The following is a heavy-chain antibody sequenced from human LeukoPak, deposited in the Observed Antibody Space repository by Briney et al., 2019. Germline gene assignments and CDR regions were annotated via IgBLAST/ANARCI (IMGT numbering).Heavy chain of an antibody. V-gene: IGHV4-59*01. CDR1: GGSISSYY. D-gene: IGHD3-9*01. CDR2: IYYSGST. Sequence: SETLSLTCTVSGGSISSYYWSWIRQPPGNGLEWIGYIYYSGSTNYNPSLKSRVTISVDTSKNQFSLKLSSVTAADTAVYYCARALHYDILTGYYPTWDYYGMDVWGQGTTVAVSS. J-gene: IGHJ6*02. CDR3: ARALHYDILTGYYPTWDYYGMDV.